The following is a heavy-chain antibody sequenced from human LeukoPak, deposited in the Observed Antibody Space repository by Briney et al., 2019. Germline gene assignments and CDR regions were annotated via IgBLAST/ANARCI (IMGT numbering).Heavy chain of an antibody. J-gene: IGHJ5*02. CDR1: GFTFSSYS. D-gene: IGHD3-3*01. CDR3: ARLPVKIFEGVIPSPWFDP. CDR2: ISSSSSYI. V-gene: IGHV3-21*01. Sequence: GGSLRLSCEASGFTFSSYSMNWVRQAPGKGLEWVSSISSSSSYIYYADSVKGRFTISRDNAKNSLYLQMNSLRAEDTAVYYCARLPVKIFEGVIPSPWFDPWGQGTLVTVSS.